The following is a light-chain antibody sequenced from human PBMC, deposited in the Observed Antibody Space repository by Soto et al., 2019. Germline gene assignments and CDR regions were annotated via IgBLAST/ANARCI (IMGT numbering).Light chain of an antibody. CDR1: SSDVGGYNS. CDR3: SSFTSSMTNV. CDR2: DVT. J-gene: IGLJ1*01. V-gene: IGLV2-14*01. Sequence: ALTQPASVSGSPGQSVTISCTGTSSDVGGYNSVSWYQQHPGKAPKLILYDVTDRPSGVSYRFSGSKSGNTASLTISGLQAADEADYFCSSFTSSMTNVFGSGTKVTVL.